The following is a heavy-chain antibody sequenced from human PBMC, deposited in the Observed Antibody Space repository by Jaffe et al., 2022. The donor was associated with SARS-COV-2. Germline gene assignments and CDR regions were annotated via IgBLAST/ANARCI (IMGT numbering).Heavy chain of an antibody. CDR3: ARDHSTSCYLCYYYGMDV. J-gene: IGHJ6*02. CDR1: GFTFSSYW. D-gene: IGHD2-2*01. Sequence: EVQLVESGGGLVQPGGSLRLSCAASGFTFSSYWMSWVRQAPGKGLEWVANIKQDGSEKYYVDSVKGRFTISRDNAKNSLYLQMNSLRAEDTAVYYCARDHSTSCYLCYYYGMDVWGQGTTVTVSS. V-gene: IGHV3-7*01. CDR2: IKQDGSEK.